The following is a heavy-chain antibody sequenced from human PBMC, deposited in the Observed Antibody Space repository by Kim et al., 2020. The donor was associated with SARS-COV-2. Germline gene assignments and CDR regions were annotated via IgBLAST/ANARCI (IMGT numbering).Heavy chain of an antibody. Sequence: GGSLRLSCAASGFTFDDYGMSWVRQAPGKWLEWVSGINRNSDSTGYADPVKGRFTISRDNAKNSLFLQMNSPRAEDTALYHCVRGYAGGPFDLWGQGTLV. J-gene: IGHJ4*02. D-gene: IGHD3-16*01. CDR3: VRGYAGGPFDL. V-gene: IGHV3-20*01. CDR2: INRNSDST. CDR1: GFTFDDYG.